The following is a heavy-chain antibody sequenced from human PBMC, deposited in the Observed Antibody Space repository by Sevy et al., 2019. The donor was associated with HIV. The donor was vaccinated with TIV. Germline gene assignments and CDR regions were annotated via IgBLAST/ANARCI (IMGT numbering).Heavy chain of an antibody. V-gene: IGHV3-23*01. CDR1: GFTFNTHA. J-gene: IGHJ3*01. D-gene: IGHD3-22*01. CDR2: ISGPGLST. CDR3: AKALNPALESMIEVILRTLKGFDV. Sequence: GGSLRLSCTASGFTFNTHAMTWVRQAPGKGLVWVSVISGPGLSTYYADSVKGRFTISRDNSKNTLYLQMNSLRVDDTATYYCAKALNPALESMIEVILRTLKGFDVWGQGTMVTVSS.